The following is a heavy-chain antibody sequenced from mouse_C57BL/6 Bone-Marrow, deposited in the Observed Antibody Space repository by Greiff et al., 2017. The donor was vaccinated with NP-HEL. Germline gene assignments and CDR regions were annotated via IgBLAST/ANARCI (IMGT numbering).Heavy chain of an antibody. J-gene: IGHJ2*01. CDR1: GFTFSSSA. V-gene: IGHV5-9-1*02. D-gene: IGHD1-1*01. CDR3: TRDYYGSSSYYFDY. Sequence: EVKVVESGEGLVKPGGSLKLSCAASGFTFSSSAMSWVRQTPEKRLEWVAYISSGGDYIYYADTVKGRFTISRDNARNTLYLQMSSLKSEDTAMYYCTRDYYGSSSYYFDYWGQGTTLTVSS. CDR2: ISSGGDYI.